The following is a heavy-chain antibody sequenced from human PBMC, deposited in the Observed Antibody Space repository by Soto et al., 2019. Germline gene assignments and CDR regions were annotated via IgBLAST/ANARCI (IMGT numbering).Heavy chain of an antibody. J-gene: IGHJ4*02. D-gene: IGHD6-19*01. CDR3: AKGKTSGWYYFDS. Sequence: XGSLRLSCAASGFTFDSCAMSWVRQAPGKGLEWILGISGSGGSTYYADSVKGRFTISRDNSKNTVYLQMNSLRADDTAVYYCAKGKTSGWYYFDSWGQGTLATVSS. CDR1: GFTFDSCA. V-gene: IGHV3-23*01. CDR2: ISGSGGST.